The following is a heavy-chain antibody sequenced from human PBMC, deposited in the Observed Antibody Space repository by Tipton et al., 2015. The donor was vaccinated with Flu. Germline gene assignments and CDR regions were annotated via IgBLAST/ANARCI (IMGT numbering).Heavy chain of an antibody. CDR3: ARKRTGRPFDI. Sequence: TLSLTCAVSGVSTTSTLYYWSWIWQPAGKGLEWIGRVYSSGSTDYSPSLKSRVTISLDTSKNQFSLNLSSVTAADTAVYYCARKRTGRPFDIWGQGTMVTVSS. D-gene: IGHD3-10*01. V-gene: IGHV4-61*02. J-gene: IGHJ3*02. CDR1: GVSTTSTLYY. CDR2: VYSSGST.